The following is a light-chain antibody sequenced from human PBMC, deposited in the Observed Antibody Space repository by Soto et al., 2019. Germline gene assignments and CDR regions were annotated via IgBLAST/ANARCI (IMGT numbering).Light chain of an antibody. V-gene: IGLV2-11*01. CDR1: SSDVGAYNY. Sequence: QSVLTQPRSVSGSPGQSVTISCTGTSSDVGAYNYVSWHQQHPGKAPKLVIYDVTQRPSGVPDRFSASKSGITASPTISGLQAEDEADYYCCSYADGASFKFGGGTKLTVL. CDR3: CSYADGASFK. J-gene: IGLJ2*01. CDR2: DVT.